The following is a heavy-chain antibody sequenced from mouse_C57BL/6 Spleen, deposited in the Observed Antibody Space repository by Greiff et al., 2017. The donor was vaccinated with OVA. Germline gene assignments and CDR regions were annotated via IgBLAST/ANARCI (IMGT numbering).Heavy chain of an antibody. J-gene: IGHJ2*01. CDR1: GYSFTDYN. D-gene: IGHD2-1*01. Sequence: EVKLQESGPELAKPGASVKISCKASGYSFTDYNMNWVKQSNGKSLEWIGVINPNYGTTSYNQKFKGKATLTVDQSSSTAYMQLNSLTSEDSAVYYCARSWDGNYYFDYWGQGTTLTVSS. CDR2: INPNYGTT. V-gene: IGHV1-39*01. CDR3: ARSWDGNYYFDY.